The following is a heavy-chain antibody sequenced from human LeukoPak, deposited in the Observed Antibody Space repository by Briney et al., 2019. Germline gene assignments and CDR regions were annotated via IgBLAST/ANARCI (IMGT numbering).Heavy chain of an antibody. CDR2: IYYSGST. D-gene: IGHD3-16*01. CDR3: ARVAAGGYYYYGMDV. CDR1: GGSISTYY. J-gene: IGHJ6*02. V-gene: IGHV4-59*01. Sequence: SETLSLTCTVSGGSISTYYWTWIRQPPGKGLEWFGYIYYSGSTNYNPSLKSRVTISVDTSKNQFSLKLSSVTAADTAVYYCARVAAGGYYYYGMDVWGQGTTVTVSS.